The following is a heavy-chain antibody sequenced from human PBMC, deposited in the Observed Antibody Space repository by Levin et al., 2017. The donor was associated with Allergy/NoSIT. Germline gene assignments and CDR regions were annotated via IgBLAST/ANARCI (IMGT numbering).Heavy chain of an antibody. Sequence: GGSLRLSCAASGFTFSSYRMNWVRQAPGKGLEWVSSITSSRSYIHYADSVKGRFTISRDNAKNSLYLQMDSLRAEDTAVYYCASEAPGYSSNWDPFDNWGQGTLVTVSS. V-gene: IGHV3-21*01. CDR2: ITSSRSYI. CDR1: GFTFSSYR. J-gene: IGHJ4*02. CDR3: ASEAPGYSSNWDPFDN. D-gene: IGHD6-13*01.